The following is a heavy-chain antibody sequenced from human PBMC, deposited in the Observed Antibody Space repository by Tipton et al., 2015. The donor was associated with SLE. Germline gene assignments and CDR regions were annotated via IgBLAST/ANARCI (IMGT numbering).Heavy chain of an antibody. J-gene: IGHJ4*02. CDR2: IYHSGST. CDR3: AKEMATSLPDY. D-gene: IGHD5-24*01. V-gene: IGHV4-30-2*01. CDR1: GGSISSGGYS. Sequence: TLSLTCAVSGGSISSGGYSWSWIRQPPGKGLEWIGYIYHSGSTYYNPSLKSRVTISVDTSKNQFSLKLSSVTAADTAVYYCAKEMATSLPDYWGQGTLVTVSS.